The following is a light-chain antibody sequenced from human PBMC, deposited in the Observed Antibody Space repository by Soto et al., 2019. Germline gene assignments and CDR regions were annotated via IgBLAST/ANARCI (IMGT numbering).Light chain of an antibody. CDR2: AAS. CDR3: QQSYSTPQIT. Sequence: DFQMTQSPSSLSASVGDRVTISCRASQDIGTFLNWYQQKPGKPPNLLIYAASNLVSGVSSRFSGSGSGTDFTLTIRSLQPEDFATYYCQQSYSTPQITFGPGTKVDMK. CDR1: QDIGTF. J-gene: IGKJ3*01. V-gene: IGKV1-39*01.